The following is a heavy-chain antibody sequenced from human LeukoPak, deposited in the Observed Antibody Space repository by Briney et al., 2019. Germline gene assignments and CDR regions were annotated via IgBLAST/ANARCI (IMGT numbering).Heavy chain of an antibody. CDR2: ISSSSSYI. CDR3: ARDRIAVAHFPFDP. Sequence: PGGSLRLSCAASGFTFSSYSMNWVRQAPGKGLEWVSSISSSSSYIYYADSVKGLFTISRDNAKNSLYLQMNSLRAEDTAVYYCARDRIAVAHFPFDPWGQGTLVTVSS. D-gene: IGHD6-19*01. V-gene: IGHV3-21*01. J-gene: IGHJ5*02. CDR1: GFTFSSYS.